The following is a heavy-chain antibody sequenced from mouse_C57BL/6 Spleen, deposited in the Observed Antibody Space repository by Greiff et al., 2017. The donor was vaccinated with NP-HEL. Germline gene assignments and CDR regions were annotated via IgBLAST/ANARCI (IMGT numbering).Heavy chain of an antibody. D-gene: IGHD4-1*01. J-gene: IGHJ3*01. Sequence: QVQLKESGAELVKPGASVKISCKASGYAFSSYWMNWVKQRPGKGLEWIGQIYPGDGDTNYNGKFKGKATLTADKSSSTAYMQLSSLTSEDSAVYFCASGELTPFAYWGQGTLVTVSA. V-gene: IGHV1-80*01. CDR2: IYPGDGDT. CDR3: ASGELTPFAY. CDR1: GYAFSSYW.